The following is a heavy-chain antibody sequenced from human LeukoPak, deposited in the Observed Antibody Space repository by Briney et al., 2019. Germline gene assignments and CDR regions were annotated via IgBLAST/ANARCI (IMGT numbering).Heavy chain of an antibody. CDR1: GYTFTSYG. Sequence: SVKVSCKASGYTFTSYGISWVRQAPGQGLEWMGGIIPIFGTANYAQKFQGRVTITTDESTSTAYMELSSLRSEDTAVYYCARGRGDYGDYRFDYWGQGTLVTVSS. J-gene: IGHJ4*02. D-gene: IGHD4-17*01. CDR2: IIPIFGTA. V-gene: IGHV1-69*05. CDR3: ARGRGDYGDYRFDY.